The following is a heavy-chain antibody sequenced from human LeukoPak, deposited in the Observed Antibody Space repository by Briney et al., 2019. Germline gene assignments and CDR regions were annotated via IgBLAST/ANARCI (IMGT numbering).Heavy chain of an antibody. CDR3: ARAPYYYGSGNNGMDV. J-gene: IGHJ6*04. CDR1: GGSISGYY. CDR2: IYYSGST. Sequence: SETLSLTCTVSGGSISGYYWSWIRQPPGKGLEWIGYIYYSGSTNYNPSLKSRVTISVDTSKNQFSLKLSSVTAADRAVYYCARAPYYYGSGNNGMDVWGKGTTVTVSS. D-gene: IGHD3-10*01. V-gene: IGHV4-59*01.